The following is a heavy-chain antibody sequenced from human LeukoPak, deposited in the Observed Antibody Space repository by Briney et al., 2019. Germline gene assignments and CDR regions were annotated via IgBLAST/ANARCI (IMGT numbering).Heavy chain of an antibody. V-gene: IGHV3-21*01. CDR2: IISRSSYI. CDR1: GFTFISYS. J-gene: IGHJ4*02. CDR3: ARDKGSSGSMYYFDY. Sequence: TGGSLRLSCAASGFTFISYSVNGVRQSRRGGVEGVSSIISRSSYIDYADSVKGRFTLYRENAKKSLYVQMNRLRDEATDVYYCARDKGSSGSMYYFDYWGQGTLVTVSS. D-gene: IGHD3-22*01.